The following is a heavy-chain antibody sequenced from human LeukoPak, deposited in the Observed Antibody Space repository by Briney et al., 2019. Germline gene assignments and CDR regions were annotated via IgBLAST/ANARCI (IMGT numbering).Heavy chain of an antibody. CDR2: IRQDESEK. J-gene: IGHJ3*01. D-gene: IGHD3-10*01. Sequence: PGGSLRLSCTVSGFSFSSYWMTWVRQAPGKGLEWVANIRQDESEKYYVDSVKGRFTISRDNAKNSLYLQMNSLRAEDTAVYYCAGDSGSAYYYGSGTYYYDAFDFWGQGTTVTVSS. V-gene: IGHV3-7*01. CDR3: AGDSGSAYYYGSGTYYYDAFDF. CDR1: GFSFSSYW.